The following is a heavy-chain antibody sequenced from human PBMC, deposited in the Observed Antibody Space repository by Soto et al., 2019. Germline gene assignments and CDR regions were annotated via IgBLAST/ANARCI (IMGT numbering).Heavy chain of an antibody. J-gene: IGHJ5*02. CDR1: GYTFTSYA. CDR3: ARGPTTYYYDSSGYDWFDP. V-gene: IGHV1-3*01. Sequence: GASVKVSCKASGYTFTSYAMHWVRQAPGQRLEWMGWINAGNGNTKYSQKFQGRVTITRDTSASTAYMELSSLRSEDTAVYYCARGPTTYYYDSSGYDWFDPWGQGTLVTVSS. D-gene: IGHD3-22*01. CDR2: INAGNGNT.